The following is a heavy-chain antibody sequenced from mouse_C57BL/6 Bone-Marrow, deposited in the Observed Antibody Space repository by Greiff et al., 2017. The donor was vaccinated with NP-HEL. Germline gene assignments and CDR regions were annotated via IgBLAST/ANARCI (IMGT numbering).Heavy chain of an antibody. CDR3: ARHAITTVVATGYFDV. V-gene: IGHV5-15*01. Sequence: EVQLQESGGGLVQPGGSLKLSCAASGFTFSDYGMAWVRQAPRKGPEWVAFISNLAYSIYYADTVTGRFTISRENAKNTLYLEMSSLRSEDTAMYYCARHAITTVVATGYFDVWGTGTTVTVSS. CDR1: GFTFSDYG. D-gene: IGHD1-1*01. CDR2: ISNLAYSI. J-gene: IGHJ1*03.